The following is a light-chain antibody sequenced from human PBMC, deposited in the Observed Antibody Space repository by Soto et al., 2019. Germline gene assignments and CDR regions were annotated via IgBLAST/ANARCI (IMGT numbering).Light chain of an antibody. J-gene: IGKJ4*01. CDR1: QSVSSS. Sequence: IVMTQSPSTLSLSPGERATLSCRSSQSVSSSVAWYQQKPGQAPRLLIYDSSSRATGVPARFSGSGSGTDFTLSISRLEPEDFAVYYCQQYASSPLLTFGGGTKVDIK. CDR3: QQYASSPLLT. V-gene: IGKV3-15*01. CDR2: DSS.